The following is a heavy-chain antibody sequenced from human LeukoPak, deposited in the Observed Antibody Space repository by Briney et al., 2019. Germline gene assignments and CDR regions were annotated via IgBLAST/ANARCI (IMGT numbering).Heavy chain of an antibody. CDR2: IDPSDSYN. D-gene: IGHD3-22*01. CDR1: GYSFTSYW. Sequence: GESLRISWKGSGYSFTSYWISWVRQMPGKGLEWVGRIDPSDSYNNYIPSFQGHVTLSADKSINSAYLQWSSPKDSDTDMYYCARHQGLGQYDSSGYPDRYFQHWGQGNLVTVSS. CDR3: ARHQGLGQYDSSGYPDRYFQH. J-gene: IGHJ1*01. V-gene: IGHV5-10-1*01.